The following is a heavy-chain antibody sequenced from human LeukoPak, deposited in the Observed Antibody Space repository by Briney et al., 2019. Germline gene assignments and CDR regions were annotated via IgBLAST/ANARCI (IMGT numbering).Heavy chain of an antibody. CDR2: ISSSSSYI. Sequence: GGSLRLSCAASGFKFSSYSMKWVRPAPGKGLEWVSFISSSSSYIYYADSLKGRFTLSRDNAKNSLYLQMNSLRAEDTAVYYCARGTMFPYYFDYWGQGTLVTVSS. V-gene: IGHV3-21*01. J-gene: IGHJ4*02. CDR1: GFKFSSYS. D-gene: IGHD3-10*02. CDR3: ARGTMFPYYFDY.